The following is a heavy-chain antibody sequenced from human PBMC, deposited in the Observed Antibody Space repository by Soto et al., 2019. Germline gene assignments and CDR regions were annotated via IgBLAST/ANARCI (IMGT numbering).Heavy chain of an antibody. CDR2: IYYSGST. J-gene: IGHJ2*01. V-gene: IGHV4-31*03. CDR3: AMYSSGWAWYFDL. Sequence: QVQLQESGPGLVKPSQTLSLTCTVSGGSISSGGYYWSWIRQHPGKGLEWIGYIYYSGSTYYNPSLKSRVTISVDTSKIQFSLKLSSVTAADTAVYYCAMYSSGWAWYFDLWGRGTLVTVSS. D-gene: IGHD6-19*01. CDR1: GGSISSGGYY.